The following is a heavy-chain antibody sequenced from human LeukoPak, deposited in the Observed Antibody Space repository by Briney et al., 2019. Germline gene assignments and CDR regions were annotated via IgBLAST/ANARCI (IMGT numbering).Heavy chain of an antibody. CDR2: IYYSGST. D-gene: IGHD5-18*01. V-gene: IGHV4-59*01. J-gene: IGHJ4*02. CDR3: ARGSRGYSYG. CDR1: GGSINYYY. Sequence: PSETLSLTCTVSGGSINYYYWMWIRQPPGKGLEWIGYIYYSGSTNYNPSLKSRVTISVDTSKNQFSLKLSSVTAADTAVYYCARGSRGYSYGWGQGTLVTVSS.